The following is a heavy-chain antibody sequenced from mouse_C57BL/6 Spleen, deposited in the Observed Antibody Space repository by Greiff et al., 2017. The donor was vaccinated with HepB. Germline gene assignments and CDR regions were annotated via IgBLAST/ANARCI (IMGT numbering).Heavy chain of an antibody. Sequence: QVQLQQPGAELVMPGASVKLSCKASGYTFTSYWMHWVKQRPGQGLEWIGEIDPSDSYTNYNQKFKGKSTLTVDKSSSTAYMQLSSLTSEDSAVYYCARREGYWYFDVWGTGTTVTVSS. CDR2: IDPSDSYT. J-gene: IGHJ1*03. CDR1: GYTFTSYW. CDR3: ARREGYWYFDV. V-gene: IGHV1-69*01.